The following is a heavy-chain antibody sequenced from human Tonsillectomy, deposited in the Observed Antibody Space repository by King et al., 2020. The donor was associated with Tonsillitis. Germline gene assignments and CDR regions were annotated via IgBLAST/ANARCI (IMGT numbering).Heavy chain of an antibody. CDR3: ARGSFGMDF. V-gene: IGHV3-23*04. Sequence: VQLVESGGDLVQPGGSLRVSCAASGFTFSNHAMSWVRQAPGKGLEWVSSLSASGGTTYYADSVKGRFTISRDNSKNTLSFQMNSLRAEDTAVYYCARGSFGMDFWGRGTTVTVSS. J-gene: IGHJ6*02. CDR2: LSASGGTT. CDR1: GFTFSNHA.